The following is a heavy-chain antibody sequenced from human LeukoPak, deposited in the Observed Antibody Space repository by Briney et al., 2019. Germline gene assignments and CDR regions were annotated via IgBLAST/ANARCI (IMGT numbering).Heavy chain of an antibody. D-gene: IGHD2-15*01. Sequence: NAGGSLRLSCAASGFTFSSYSMNWVRQAPGKGLEWVSSISSSSSYIYYADSVKGRFTISRDNAKNSLYLQMNSLRAEDTAVYYCARDRRSYGGGSRYGWFDPWGQGTLVTVSS. CDR1: GFTFSSYS. CDR3: ARDRRSYGGGSRYGWFDP. V-gene: IGHV3-21*01. J-gene: IGHJ5*02. CDR2: ISSSSSYI.